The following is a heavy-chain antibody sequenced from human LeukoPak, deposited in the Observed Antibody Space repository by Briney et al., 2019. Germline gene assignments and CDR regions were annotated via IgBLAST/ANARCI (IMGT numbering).Heavy chain of an antibody. CDR2: IDPHSGGT. V-gene: IGHV1-2*02. CDR3: AREYYDTSGRKYPFDI. J-gene: IGHJ3*02. Sequence: ASVKVSCKASGYTFTDYYMSWVRQAPGQGLEWMGWIDPHSGGTKYAQKSQGRVTMTRGTSISTAYVELSRLRSDDTAVYYCAREYYDTSGRKYPFDIWGQGTMVTVSS. D-gene: IGHD3-22*01. CDR1: GYTFTDYY.